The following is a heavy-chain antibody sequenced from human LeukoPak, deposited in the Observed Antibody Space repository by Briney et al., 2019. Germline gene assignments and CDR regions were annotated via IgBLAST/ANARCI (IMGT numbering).Heavy chain of an antibody. D-gene: IGHD3-22*01. CDR2: VSGSGGTT. CDR3: AKSDYYDSSGHPSSFEY. J-gene: IGHJ4*02. Sequence: GGSLRLSCAASGFPFSSYAMSWVRQAPGRALEWVSAVSGSGGTTFYADSVKGRFTISRDNSKNTLYLQMSSLRAEDTAVYYCAKSDYYDSSGHPSSFEYWGQGTLVTVSS. V-gene: IGHV3-23*01. CDR1: GFPFSSYA.